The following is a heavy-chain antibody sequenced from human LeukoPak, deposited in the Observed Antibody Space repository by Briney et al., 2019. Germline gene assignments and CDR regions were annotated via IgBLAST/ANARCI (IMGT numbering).Heavy chain of an antibody. CDR1: GYTFTGYY. Sequence: SVKVSCKASGYTFTGYYMHWVRQAPGQGLEWMGGIIPIFGTANYAQKFQGRVTITTDESTSTAYMELSSLRSEDTAVYYCASTGYDAFDIWGQGTMVTVSS. J-gene: IGHJ3*02. D-gene: IGHD2-15*01. CDR3: ASTGYDAFDI. V-gene: IGHV1-69*05. CDR2: IIPIFGTA.